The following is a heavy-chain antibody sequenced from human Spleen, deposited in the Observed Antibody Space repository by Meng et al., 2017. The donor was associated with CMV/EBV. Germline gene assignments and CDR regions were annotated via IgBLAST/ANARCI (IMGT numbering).Heavy chain of an antibody. V-gene: IGHV3-23*01. CDR1: GFMFSNYV. Sequence: GGPLRLSCAASGFMFSNYVMNWVRQAQGKGLEWVSTITTGGTYYADSVKGRFTVSRDNSKNTLYLQLNSLRVEDTAVYYCAKRPGSGSYNKKYFDYWGQGALVTVSS. J-gene: IGHJ4*02. D-gene: IGHD3-3*01. CDR3: AKRPGSGSYNKKYFDY. CDR2: ITTGGT.